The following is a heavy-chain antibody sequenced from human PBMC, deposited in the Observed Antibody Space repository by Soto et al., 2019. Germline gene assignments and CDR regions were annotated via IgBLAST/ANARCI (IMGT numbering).Heavy chain of an antibody. CDR3: TRAMVRGVIIWYFDL. CDR1: GFTFGDYA. V-gene: IGHV3-49*04. Sequence: GVLRLSCTASGFTFGDYAMSWVRQAPGKGLEWVGFIRSKAYGGTTEYAASVKGRFTISRDDSKSIAYLQMNSLKTEDTAVYYCTRAMVRGVIIWYFDLWGRGTLVTVSS. D-gene: IGHD3-10*01. J-gene: IGHJ2*01. CDR2: IRSKAYGGTT.